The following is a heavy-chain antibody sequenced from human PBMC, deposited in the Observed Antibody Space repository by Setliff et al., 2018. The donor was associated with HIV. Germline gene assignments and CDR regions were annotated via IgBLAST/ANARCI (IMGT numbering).Heavy chain of an antibody. CDR2: MHTSGNT. D-gene: IGHD5-18*01. J-gene: IGHJ4*02. CDR1: GDSISGYY. CDR3: ARDQKGYSYGYFDS. V-gene: IGHV4-4*07. Sequence: KASETLSLTCTSSGDSISGYYWSWIRQPAGKGLEWIGRMHTSGNTNYNPSLKSRVTMSVDTSKDQFSLRLGSVTAADTAVYYCARDQKGYSYGYFDSWGQGTLVTVSS.